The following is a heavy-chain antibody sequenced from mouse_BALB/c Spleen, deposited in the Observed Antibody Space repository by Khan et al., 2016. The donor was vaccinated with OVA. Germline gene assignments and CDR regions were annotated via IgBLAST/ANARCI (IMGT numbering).Heavy chain of an antibody. J-gene: IGHJ4*01. CDR1: GYTFTNYG. CDR3: ARPPYFSYVMGY. CDR2: INTYTGEP. D-gene: IGHD2-10*01. Sequence: QIQLVQSGPELKKPGETVKISCKASGYTFTNYGMNWVKQAPGRGLKWMGWINTYTGEPTYADDFNGRFVFSLETSARTAYLQINNLKNEDTATSFCARPPYFSYVMGYWGQGTSVTVSS. V-gene: IGHV9-3-1*01.